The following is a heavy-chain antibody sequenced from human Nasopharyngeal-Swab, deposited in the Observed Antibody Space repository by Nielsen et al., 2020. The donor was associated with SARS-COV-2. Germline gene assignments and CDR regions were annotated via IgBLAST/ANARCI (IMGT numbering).Heavy chain of an antibody. D-gene: IGHD2-15*01. Sequence: GESLKISCAASGFTFSGSAMHWVRQASGKGLEWVGRIRSKANSYATAYAASVKGRFTISRDDSKNTAYLQMNSLKTEDTAVYYCTRWGGYSTLDAWGKGTTVTVSS. J-gene: IGHJ6*04. CDR3: TRWGGYSTLDA. V-gene: IGHV3-73*01. CDR1: GFTFSGSA. CDR2: IRSKANSYAT.